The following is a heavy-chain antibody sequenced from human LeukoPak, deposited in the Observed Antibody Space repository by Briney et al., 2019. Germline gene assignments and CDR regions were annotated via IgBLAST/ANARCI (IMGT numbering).Heavy chain of an antibody. CDR2: FDPEDGET. D-gene: IGHD5-18*01. CDR3: ARDAKIQLWFDY. J-gene: IGHJ5*01. Sequence: GASVKVSCKVSGYTLTELSMHWVRQAPGKGLEWMGGFDPEDGETIYAQKFQGRATMTEDTATSTVYMELRSLRSEDTAVYYCARDAKIQLWFDYWGQGTLVTVSS. V-gene: IGHV1-24*01. CDR1: GYTLTELS.